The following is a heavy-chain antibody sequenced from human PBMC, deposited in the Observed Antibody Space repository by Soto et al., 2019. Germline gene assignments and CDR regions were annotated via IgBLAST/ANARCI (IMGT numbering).Heavy chain of an antibody. CDR1: GFTFSDHN. CDR2: TRGKANSYTT. CDR3: TRRAPSRAFDF. V-gene: IGHV3-72*01. J-gene: IGHJ4*02. Sequence: EVQLVESGGGLVQPGGSLRLSCVAPGFTFSDHNIDWVRQAPGKGLEWVGRTRGKANSYTTDYAASVKGRFTISRDDSKNSAFLQMNSLKTEDTALYYCTRRAPSRAFDFWGQGTPVTVSS.